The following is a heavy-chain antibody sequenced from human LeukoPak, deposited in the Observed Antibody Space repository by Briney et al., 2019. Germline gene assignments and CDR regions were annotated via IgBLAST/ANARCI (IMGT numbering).Heavy chain of an antibody. CDR1: GFTFGRYW. CDR3: ARDQYDTWSRRGNFDS. J-gene: IGHJ4*02. Sequence: GGSLRLSCVASGFTFGRYWMSWVRQAPGKGLEWVANIKLDGSEKNYVDSVKGRFTISRDNTKNSLYLQMNSLRVEDTAVFYCARDQYDTWSRRGNFDSWGQGTLVIVSS. V-gene: IGHV3-7*03. D-gene: IGHD3-3*01. CDR2: IKLDGSEK.